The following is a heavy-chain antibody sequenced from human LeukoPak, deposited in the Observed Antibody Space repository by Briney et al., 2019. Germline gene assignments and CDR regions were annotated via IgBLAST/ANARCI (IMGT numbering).Heavy chain of an antibody. Sequence: SQTLSLTCTVSGGSISSGSYYWSWIRQPAGKGLEWIGRIYTSGSTNYNPSLKSRVTISVDTSKNQFSLKLSSVTAADTAVYYCARDRYYGSGSYSYYYYYMDVWGKGTTVTISS. CDR3: ARDRYYGSGSYSYYYYYMDV. D-gene: IGHD3-10*01. J-gene: IGHJ6*03. V-gene: IGHV4-61*02. CDR1: GGSISSGSYY. CDR2: IYTSGST.